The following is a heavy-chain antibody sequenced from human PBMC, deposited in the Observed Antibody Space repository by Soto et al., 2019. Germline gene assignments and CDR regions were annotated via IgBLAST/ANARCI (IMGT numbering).Heavy chain of an antibody. J-gene: IGHJ5*02. CDR1: GYTFTSYD. CDR2: MNPNSGNT. CDR3: ARGLPWYSSPGRFDP. Sequence: ASVKVSCKASGYTFTSYDINWVRQATGQGLEWMGWMNPNSGNTGYAQKFQGRVTMTRNTSISTAYMELSSLRSEDAAVYYRARGLPWYSSPGRFDPWGQGTLVTVSS. D-gene: IGHD6-13*01. V-gene: IGHV1-8*01.